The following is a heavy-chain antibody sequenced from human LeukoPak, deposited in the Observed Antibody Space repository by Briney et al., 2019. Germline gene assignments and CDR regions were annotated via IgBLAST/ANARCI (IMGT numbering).Heavy chain of an antibody. CDR1: GFTVSSNY. CDR3: ATYSSGRRGYYFDS. Sequence: GGSLRLSCAASGFTVSSNYMSWVSQAPGKGLEWVAISYSGNTTYFAESVRGRLTISRKKSKNRLHLKMNSLRAEDTAVYYCATYSSGRRGYYFDSWGQGPLVTVSS. J-gene: IGHJ4*02. CDR2: SYSGNTT. V-gene: IGHV3-66*01. D-gene: IGHD6-19*01.